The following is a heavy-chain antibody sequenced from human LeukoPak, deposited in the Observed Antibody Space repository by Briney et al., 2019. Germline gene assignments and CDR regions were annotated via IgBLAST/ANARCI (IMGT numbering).Heavy chain of an antibody. CDR2: INPNSGGT. CDR1: GHKFIAYY. Sequence: LGASVKVSCKASGHKFIAYYMHWVRQAPGQGLEWLGWINPNSGGTHYAQKFQGRVTMTRDTSISTAYMELRRLRSDDTAVYYCTQHLDGQLWIFDYWGQGTLVTVSS. J-gene: IGHJ4*02. V-gene: IGHV1-2*03. CDR3: TQHLDGQLWIFDY. D-gene: IGHD5-18*01.